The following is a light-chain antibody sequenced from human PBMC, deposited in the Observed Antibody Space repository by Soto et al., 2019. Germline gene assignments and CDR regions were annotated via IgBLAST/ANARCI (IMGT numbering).Light chain of an antibody. CDR2: DAS. Sequence: EIVLTQSPATLSLSPGERATLSCRASQSVSSFLAWYQQKPGQAPSLLIYDASNRATGIPARFSGSGSGTAFTLTIYSLEPEDFAVYYCQQRRNWPYTFGQGTKLVIK. CDR3: QQRRNWPYT. CDR1: QSVSSF. J-gene: IGKJ2*01. V-gene: IGKV3-11*01.